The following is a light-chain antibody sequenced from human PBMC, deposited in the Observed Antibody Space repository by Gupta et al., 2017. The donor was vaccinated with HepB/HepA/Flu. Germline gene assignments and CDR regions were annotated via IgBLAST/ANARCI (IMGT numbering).Light chain of an antibody. Sequence: QSVLTQPPSVSGAPGQRVTISCIGSSSNIGAGYDVPWYQQLPGTAPKLLMYGNNNRPSGVPDRFSASKSGTSASLAITGLQAEDEADYYCQSYDSSLSAYVFGTGTKVTVL. CDR3: QSYDSSLSAYV. CDR1: SSNIGAGYD. V-gene: IGLV1-40*01. J-gene: IGLJ1*01. CDR2: GNN.